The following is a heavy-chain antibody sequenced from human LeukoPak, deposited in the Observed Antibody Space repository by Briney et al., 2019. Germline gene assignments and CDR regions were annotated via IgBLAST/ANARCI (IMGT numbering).Heavy chain of an antibody. V-gene: IGHV3-53*01. CDR1: GFTFSSYA. J-gene: IGHJ4*02. D-gene: IGHD3-10*02. Sequence: GGSLRLSCAASGFTFSSYAMHWVRQAPGKGLEWVSIIYSDATTSYADSVRGRFTISRDNSKYTVYLQMNSLSGDGTAVYFCARMLGGGYTGLFDSWGQGTLVTVSS. CDR3: ARMLGGGYTGLFDS. CDR2: IYSDATT.